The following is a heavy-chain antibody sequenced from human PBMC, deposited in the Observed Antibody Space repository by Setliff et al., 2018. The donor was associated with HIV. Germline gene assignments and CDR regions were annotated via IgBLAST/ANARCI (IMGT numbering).Heavy chain of an antibody. J-gene: IGHJ3*02. D-gene: IGHD3-10*01. CDR3: ARAPHEGLLWFGGGGFDI. CDR1: GGTFSDYA. V-gene: IGHV1-69*13. CDR2: IVPVFGTA. Sequence: SVKVSCKASGGTFSDYAISWVRQAPGQGLEWMGGIVPVFGTANYARKFQGSITITADESTSTAYMELSSLRSEDTAVYYCARAPHEGLLWFGGGGFDIWGQGTMVTV.